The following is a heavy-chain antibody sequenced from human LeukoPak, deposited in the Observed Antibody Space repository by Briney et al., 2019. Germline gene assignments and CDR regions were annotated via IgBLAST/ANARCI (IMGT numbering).Heavy chain of an antibody. CDR3: ARSPIVVVPAARGWAFDI. D-gene: IGHD2-2*01. Sequence: ASVKVSCKASGYTFTSYDINWVRQATGQGLEWMGWMNPNSGNTGYAQKFQGRVTMTRNTSISTAYMELSSLRSEDTAVYYCARSPIVVVPAARGWAFDIWGQGTMVTVSS. CDR1: GYTFTSYD. J-gene: IGHJ3*02. V-gene: IGHV1-8*01. CDR2: MNPNSGNT.